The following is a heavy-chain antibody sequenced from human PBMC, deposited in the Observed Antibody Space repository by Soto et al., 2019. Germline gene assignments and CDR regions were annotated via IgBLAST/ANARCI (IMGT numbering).Heavy chain of an antibody. CDR1: GVSISSGNY. CDR3: ARALDSSGWYGDDAFDI. D-gene: IGHD6-19*01. CDR2: MSSSGIT. Sequence: SDTLSLTCAVSGVSISSGNYWGWLRKPPGKGLEWIGRMSSSGITNYSPSLKSRVTMSVDMSKNQFSLKLTSVTATDAAVYYCARALDSSGWYGDDAFDIWGQGTLVTVSS. J-gene: IGHJ3*02. V-gene: IGHV4-38-2*01.